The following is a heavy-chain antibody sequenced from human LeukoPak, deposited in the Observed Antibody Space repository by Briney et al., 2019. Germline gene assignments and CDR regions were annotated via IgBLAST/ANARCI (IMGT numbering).Heavy chain of an antibody. V-gene: IGHV1-69*04. CDR1: GGTFSSYA. D-gene: IGHD5-18*01. CDR3: ARVVMVTSNIDY. Sequence: SVKVSCKASGGTFSSYAISWVRQAPGQGLEWMGRIIPILGIANYAQKFQGRVTITADKSTSTAYMELSSLRSEDTAVYYCARVVMVTSNIDYWGQGSLVTVSS. J-gene: IGHJ4*02. CDR2: IIPILGIA.